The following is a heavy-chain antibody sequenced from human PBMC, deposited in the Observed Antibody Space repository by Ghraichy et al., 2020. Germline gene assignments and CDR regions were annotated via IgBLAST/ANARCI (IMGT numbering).Heavy chain of an antibody. D-gene: IGHD6-6*01. CDR3: ARGGLASSFDY. CDR1: GNSISGYY. CDR2: IYYIGTT. J-gene: IGHJ4*02. V-gene: IGHV4-59*01. Sequence: SETLSLTCSVSGNSISGYYWSWIRQPPGKGLEWIGYIYYIGTTNYNPSLKSRVTISVDTSKSQFSLKLSSMTAADTAVYYCARGGLASSFDYWGQGTLVTVSS.